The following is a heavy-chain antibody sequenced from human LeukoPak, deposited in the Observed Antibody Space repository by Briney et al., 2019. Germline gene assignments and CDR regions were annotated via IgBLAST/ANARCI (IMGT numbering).Heavy chain of an antibody. V-gene: IGHV3-74*01. CDR3: ARVGSSYCSSTSCRTFEY. CDR2: ISSDASIT. J-gene: IGHJ4*02. Sequence: GGSLRLSRAASGFTFSSYSMNWVRQDPGKGLVWVSRISSDASITSYADPVKGRFTISRDNAKNTLYLQMNSLRAEDTAVYYCARVGSSYCSSTSCRTFEYWGQGTLVTVSS. CDR1: GFTFSSYS. D-gene: IGHD2-2*01.